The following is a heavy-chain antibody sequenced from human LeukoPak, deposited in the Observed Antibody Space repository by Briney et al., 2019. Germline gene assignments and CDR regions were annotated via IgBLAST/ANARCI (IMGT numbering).Heavy chain of an antibody. J-gene: IGHJ4*02. CDR3: ARVVVVAATPDY. V-gene: IGHV3-21*01. D-gene: IGHD2-15*01. Sequence: PGGSLRLSCAASGFIFSSYSMSWVRQAPGKGMEWVSSISSGSSYIYYADSVKGRFTISRDNAKNSLYLQMNSLRAEDTAVYYCARVVVVAATPDYWGQGTLVTVSS. CDR1: GFIFSSYS. CDR2: ISSGSSYI.